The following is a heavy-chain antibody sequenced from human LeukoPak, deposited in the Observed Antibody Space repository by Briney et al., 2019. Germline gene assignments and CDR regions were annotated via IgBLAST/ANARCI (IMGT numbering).Heavy chain of an antibody. CDR2: INPSGGST. J-gene: IGHJ6*02. V-gene: IGHV1-46*01. CDR1: GYTFTSYY. D-gene: IGHD2-2*01. Sequence: ASVKVSCKASGYTFTSYYMHWVRQAPGQGLEWMGIINPSGGSTSYAQKFRGRVTISADESTSTAYMELNSLRSEDTAVYYCARDCNSITCYVSYYYYGMDVWGQGTTVTVSS. CDR3: ARDCNSITCYVSYYYYGMDV.